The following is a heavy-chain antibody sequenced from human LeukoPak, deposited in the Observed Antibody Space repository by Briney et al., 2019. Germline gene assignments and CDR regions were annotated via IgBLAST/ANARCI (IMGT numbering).Heavy chain of an antibody. CDR2: IIPIFGAA. D-gene: IGHD6-6*01. CDR3: ARAAYSSSDFDY. Sequence: SVKVSCKASGGTFSSYAISWVRQAPGQGLEWMGGIIPIFGAANYAQKFQGRVTITADESTSTAYMELSSLRSEDTAVYYCARAAYSSSDFDYWGQGTLVTVSS. CDR1: GGTFSSYA. J-gene: IGHJ4*02. V-gene: IGHV1-69*13.